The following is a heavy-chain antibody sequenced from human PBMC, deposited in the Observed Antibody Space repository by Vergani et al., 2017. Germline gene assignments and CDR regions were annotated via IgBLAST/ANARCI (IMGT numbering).Heavy chain of an antibody. CDR2: IWYDGSNK. CDR3: ARDGYGDYVRGVDY. V-gene: IGHV3-33*01. J-gene: IGHJ4*02. D-gene: IGHD4-17*01. Sequence: QVQLVESGGGVVQPGRSLRLSCAASRFTFSSHGMHWVRQAPGKGLEWVAVIWYDGSNKYYADSVKGRFTISRDNSKNTLYLQMNSLRAEDTTVYYCARDGYGDYVRGVDYWGQGTLVTVSS. CDR1: RFTFSSHG.